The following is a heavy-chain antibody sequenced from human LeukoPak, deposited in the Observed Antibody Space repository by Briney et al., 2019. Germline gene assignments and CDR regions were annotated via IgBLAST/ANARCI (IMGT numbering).Heavy chain of an antibody. CDR2: ISSSGSTI. Sequence: GGSLRLSCAASGFTLSDYYMSWIRQAPGKGLEWVSYISSSGSTIYYADSVKGRFTISRDNAKNSLYLQMNSLRAEDTAVYYCARESAAGNNWFDPWGQGTLVTVSS. V-gene: IGHV3-11*01. CDR1: GFTLSDYY. J-gene: IGHJ5*02. D-gene: IGHD6-13*01. CDR3: ARESAAGNNWFDP.